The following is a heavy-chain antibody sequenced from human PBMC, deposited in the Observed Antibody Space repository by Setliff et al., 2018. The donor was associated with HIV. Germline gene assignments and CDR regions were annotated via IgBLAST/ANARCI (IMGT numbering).Heavy chain of an antibody. CDR3: ARRQWGTSGYYEFFQQ. Sequence: PSETLSLTCAVSGGSISSGDYSWSWIRQPPGKGLEWVGYIFHSENTYYNPSLESRVRISVDTSKNHLSLKLNSVTVADTAVYYCARRQWGTSGYYEFFQQWGQGTLVTVSS. J-gene: IGHJ1*01. CDR2: IFHSENT. D-gene: IGHD3-22*01. CDR1: GGSISSGDYS. V-gene: IGHV4-30-2*02.